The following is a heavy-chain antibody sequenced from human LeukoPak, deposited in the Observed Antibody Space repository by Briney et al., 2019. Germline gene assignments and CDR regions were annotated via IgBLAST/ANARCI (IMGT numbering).Heavy chain of an antibody. CDR3: ARLRYDSSGYYFGCDY. J-gene: IGHJ4*02. CDR2: INHSGST. CDR1: GGSFSGYY. D-gene: IGHD3-22*01. V-gene: IGHV4-34*01. Sequence: SETLSLTCAVYGGSFSGYYWSWLRQPPGKGLEWIGEINHSGSTNYNPSLKSRVTISVDTSKNQFSLKLSSVTAADTAVYYCARLRYDSSGYYFGCDYWGQGTLVTVSS.